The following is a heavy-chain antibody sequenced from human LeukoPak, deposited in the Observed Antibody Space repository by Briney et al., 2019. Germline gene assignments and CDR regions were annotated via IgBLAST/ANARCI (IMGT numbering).Heavy chain of an antibody. CDR3: ARESGVGLATGDYMDV. J-gene: IGHJ6*03. CDR2: IKQDGSEK. Sequence: WGSLRLSCAASGFTFSSYWMSWVRQAPGKGLEWVANIKQDGSEKYYVDSVKGRFTISRDNAKNSLYLQMNSLRAEDTAGYYCARESGVGLATGDYMDVWGKGTTVTVSS. D-gene: IGHD7-27*01. V-gene: IGHV3-7*01. CDR1: GFTFSSYW.